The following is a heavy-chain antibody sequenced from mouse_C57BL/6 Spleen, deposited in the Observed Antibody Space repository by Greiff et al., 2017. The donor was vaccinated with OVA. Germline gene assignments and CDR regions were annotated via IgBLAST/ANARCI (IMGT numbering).Heavy chain of an antibody. CDR3: ARGHYDYDYFDY. J-gene: IGHJ2*01. V-gene: IGHV1-64*01. CDR2: IHPSSGST. CDR1: GYTFTSYW. D-gene: IGHD2-4*01. Sequence: QVQLQQPGAELVKPGASVKLSCKASGYTFTSYWMHWVKQRPGQGLEWIGMIHPSSGSTNYNEKFKSKATLTVDKSSSTAYMQLSSLTSEDSAVYDCARGHYDYDYFDYWGQGTTLTVSS.